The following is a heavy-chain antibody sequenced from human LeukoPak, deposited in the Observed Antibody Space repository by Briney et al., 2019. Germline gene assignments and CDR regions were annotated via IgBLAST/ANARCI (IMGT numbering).Heavy chain of an antibody. CDR1: GDSVSSNNGA. Sequence: TSQTLSLTCDISGDSVSSNNGAWNWIRQSPSRGLEWLGRTYYRSKWYNDYAGSLNSRITISPDTSKNQFSLHLNSVTPEDTAVYYCARDLGNTGWYTFDYWGQGILVTVSS. J-gene: IGHJ4*02. V-gene: IGHV6-1*01. CDR3: ARDLGNTGWYTFDY. D-gene: IGHD6-19*01. CDR2: TYYRSKWYN.